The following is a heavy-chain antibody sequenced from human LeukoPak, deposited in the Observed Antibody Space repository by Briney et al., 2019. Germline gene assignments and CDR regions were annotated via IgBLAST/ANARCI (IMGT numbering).Heavy chain of an antibody. V-gene: IGHV3-21*01. CDR2: ISSSSSYI. J-gene: IGHJ4*02. Sequence: GGSLRLSCAASGFTFSSYSMNWVRQAPGKGLEWVSSISSSSSYIYYADSVKGRFTISRDNAEHSVFLEMNGLRGEDTAVYYCARDRDSSGSWEINFDYWGQGTLVTVSS. CDR1: GFTFSSYS. CDR3: ARDRDSSGSWEINFDY. D-gene: IGHD6-13*01.